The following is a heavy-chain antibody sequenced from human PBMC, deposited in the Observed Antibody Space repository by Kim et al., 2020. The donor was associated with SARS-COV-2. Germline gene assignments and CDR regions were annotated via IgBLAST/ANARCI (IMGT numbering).Heavy chain of an antibody. V-gene: IGHV1-46*01. CDR3: ARVERFGEFSDAFDI. CDR2: INPSGGST. J-gene: IGHJ3*02. D-gene: IGHD3-10*01. Sequence: ASVKVSCKASGYTFTSYYMHWVRQAPGQGLEWMGIINPSGGSTSYAQKFQGRVTMTRDTSTSTVYMELSSLRSEDTAVYYCARVERFGEFSDAFDIWGQGTMVTVSS. CDR1: GYTFTSYY.